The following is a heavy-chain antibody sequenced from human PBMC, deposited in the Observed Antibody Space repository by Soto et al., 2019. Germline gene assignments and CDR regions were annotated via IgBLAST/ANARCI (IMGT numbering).Heavy chain of an antibody. CDR2: VYYSGAT. CDR1: GDSMATGGHY. J-gene: IGHJ4*01. CDR3: AIDKVLQSTVWGF. Sequence: PSDTLSLTSTVSGDSMATGGHYYNWIRQVPGKGLEWIGYVYYSGATHYTPSLRARATISRDTSKNQFSLRLISVTAADTALYYCAIDKVLQSTVWGFWGHGIQVTISS. V-gene: IGHV4-31*03. D-gene: IGHD3-16*01.